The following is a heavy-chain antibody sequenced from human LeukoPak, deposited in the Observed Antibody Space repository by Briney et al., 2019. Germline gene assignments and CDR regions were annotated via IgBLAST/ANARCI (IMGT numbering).Heavy chain of an antibody. J-gene: IGHJ2*01. D-gene: IGHD2-8*01. V-gene: IGHV4-39*01. Sequence: SETLSLTCTVSGGSTSSGSYYWGWIRQPPGKGLEWIASIYYSGSTYYNPSLKSRVTISVDTSKNQFPLKLNSVTAADTAVYYCARTDIVLMVYAIVHFDLWGRGTLVTVSS. CDR3: ARTDIVLMVYAIVHFDL. CDR1: GGSTSSGSYY. CDR2: IYYSGST.